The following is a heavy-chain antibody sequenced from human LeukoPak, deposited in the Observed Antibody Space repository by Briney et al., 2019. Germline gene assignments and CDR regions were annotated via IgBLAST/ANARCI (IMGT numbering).Heavy chain of an antibody. D-gene: IGHD3-22*01. Sequence: GGSLRLSCAASGFTFSSCAMSWVRQAPGKGLEWVSAISGSGGSTYYADSVKGRFTISRDNSKNTLYLQMNSLRAEDTAIYYCAKDSYYYDSSGYYTYYFDYWGQGTLVTVSS. CDR1: GFTFSSCA. CDR2: ISGSGGST. J-gene: IGHJ4*02. V-gene: IGHV3-23*01. CDR3: AKDSYYYDSSGYYTYYFDY.